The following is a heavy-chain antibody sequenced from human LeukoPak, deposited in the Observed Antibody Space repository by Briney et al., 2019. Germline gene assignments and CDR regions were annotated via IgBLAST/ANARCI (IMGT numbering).Heavy chain of an antibody. CDR2: ISHDERGK. Sequence: PGGSLRLSCAASGFPFSGYAMHWVRQAPGEGLEWLAYISHDERGKYYGDSVKGRFTISRDNSKNTLYLQVNSLRPEDTAVYYCAREAYDTGGHYRCDSWGPGTLVTVSS. CDR3: AREAYDTGGHYRCDS. D-gene: IGHD2-8*02. J-gene: IGHJ4*02. CDR1: GFPFSGYA. V-gene: IGHV3-30*04.